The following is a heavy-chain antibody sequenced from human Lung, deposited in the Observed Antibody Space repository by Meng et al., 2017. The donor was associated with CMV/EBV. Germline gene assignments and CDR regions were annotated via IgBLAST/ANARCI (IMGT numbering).Heavy chain of an antibody. CDR3: ARGSYYYDSSGPFDP. Sequence: ASVKVSCKASGYTFTGYFMHWVRQAPGQGLEWMGWINPNSGGTNYAQKFQGRVIMTWDTSISSAYMQLSRLTSNDTAVFYCARGSYYYDSSGPFDPWGQGTXVTVSS. CDR2: INPNSGGT. V-gene: IGHV1-2*02. CDR1: GYTFTGYF. J-gene: IGHJ5*02. D-gene: IGHD3-22*01.